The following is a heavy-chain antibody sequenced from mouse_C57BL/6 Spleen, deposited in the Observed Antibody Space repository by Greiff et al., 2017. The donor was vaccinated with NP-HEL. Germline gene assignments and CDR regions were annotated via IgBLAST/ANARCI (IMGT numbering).Heavy chain of an antibody. V-gene: IGHV1-50*01. CDR2: IDPSDSYT. J-gene: IGHJ2*01. CDR3: ASKWDY. Sequence: FQLQQSGAELVKPGASVKLSCKASGYTFTSYWMQWVKQRPGQGLEWIGEIDPSDSYTNYNQKFKGKATLTVDTSSSTAYMQLSSLTSEDSAVYYCASKWDYWGQGTTLTVSS. CDR1: GYTFTSYW.